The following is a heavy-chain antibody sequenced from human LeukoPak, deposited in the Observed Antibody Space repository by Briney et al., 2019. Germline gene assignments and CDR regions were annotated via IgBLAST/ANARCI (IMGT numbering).Heavy chain of an antibody. V-gene: IGHV4-59*08. CDR2: IYYTGST. CDR1: GGSISSYY. Sequence: SETLSLTCTVSGGSISSYYWSWIRQPPGKGLEWIGYIYYTGSTNCNPSLKSRVTISVDTSKNQFSLKLSSVTAADTAVYYCAKNRPFGRWLQQIDYWGQGTLVTVSS. CDR3: AKNRPFGRWLQQIDY. J-gene: IGHJ4*02. D-gene: IGHD5-24*01.